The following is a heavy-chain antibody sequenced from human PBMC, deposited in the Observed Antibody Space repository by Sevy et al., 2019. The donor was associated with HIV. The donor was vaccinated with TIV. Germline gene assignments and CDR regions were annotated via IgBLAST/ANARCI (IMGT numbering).Heavy chain of an antibody. CDR3: VRGPNCGVGGCQQISPYCLDV. Sequence: GGSLRLSCAASGFAFSDHYVDWVRQAPGKGLEWVGRIRYRPNRYTTEYVASVEGRFTISRDDSRHSLYLQMNSLKTEDSAVYYCVRGPNCGVGGCQQISPYCLDVWGIGATVTVSS. V-gene: IGHV3-72*01. D-gene: IGHD2-21*01. CDR2: IRYRPNRYTT. CDR1: GFAFSDHY. J-gene: IGHJ6*03.